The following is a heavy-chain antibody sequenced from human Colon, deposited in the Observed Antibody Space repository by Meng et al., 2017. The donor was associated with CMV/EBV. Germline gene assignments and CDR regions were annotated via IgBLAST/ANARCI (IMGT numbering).Heavy chain of an antibody. CDR1: GFTFSSHA. V-gene: IGHV3-23*01. D-gene: IGHD2/OR15-2a*01. Sequence: GESLKISCAASGFTFSSHAMNWVRQAPGKGLEWVSTVNAGGRDTYYADSVKGRFTISRDNFRNTVILQMSSMKVEDTAVYYCARGQFLHYFDDWGRGTLVTVSS. CDR2: VNAGGRDT. CDR3: ARGQFLHYFDD. J-gene: IGHJ4*02.